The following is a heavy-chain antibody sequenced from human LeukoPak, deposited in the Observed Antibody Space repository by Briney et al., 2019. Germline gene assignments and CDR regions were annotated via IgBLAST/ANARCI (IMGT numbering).Heavy chain of an antibody. CDR3: ARDGILTATTSHVDYYYGMDV. CDR1: GFTFSSYA. D-gene: IGHD2-21*02. V-gene: IGHV3-30-3*01. CDR2: ISYDGSNK. Sequence: GGSLRLSCAASGFTFSSYAMHWVRQAPGKGLEWVAVISYDGSNKYYADSVKGRFTISRDNSKNTLYLQMNSLRAEDTAVYYCARDGILTATTSHVDYYYGMDVWGQGTTVTVSS. J-gene: IGHJ6*02.